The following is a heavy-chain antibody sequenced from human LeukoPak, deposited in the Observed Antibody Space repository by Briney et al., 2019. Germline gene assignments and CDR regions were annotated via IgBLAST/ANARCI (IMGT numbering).Heavy chain of an antibody. CDR3: ARRSEFGVLYYMDV. CDR2: ISGSSVTI. V-gene: IGHV3-48*01. CDR1: GFTFSSYT. J-gene: IGHJ6*03. D-gene: IGHD3-16*01. Sequence: GGSLRLSCVASGFTFSSYTMNWVRQAPGKGLEWVSYISGSSVTIYYADSVKGRFTISRDNAKNSLYLQMNSLRAEETALYYCARRSEFGVLYYMDVWGKGTTVTVSS.